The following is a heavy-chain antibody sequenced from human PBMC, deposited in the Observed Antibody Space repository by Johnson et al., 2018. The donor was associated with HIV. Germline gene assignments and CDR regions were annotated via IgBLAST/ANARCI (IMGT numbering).Heavy chain of an antibody. CDR1: RFTFSSYA. Sequence: QMQLVESGGGVVQPGRSLRLSCAASRFTFSSYAMHWVRQAPGQGLEWVAVISYDGSNEYYADSVKGRFTISSDNSKNTLYLQMNSLRAEDTAVYYCARVQLERRNPRGSAAFDIWGQGTMVTVSS. J-gene: IGHJ3*02. CDR2: ISYDGSNE. V-gene: IGHV3-30*04. CDR3: ARVQLERRNPRGSAAFDI. D-gene: IGHD1-1*01.